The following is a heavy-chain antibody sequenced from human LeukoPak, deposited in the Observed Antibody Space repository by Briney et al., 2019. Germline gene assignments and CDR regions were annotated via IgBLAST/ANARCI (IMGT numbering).Heavy chain of an antibody. J-gene: IGHJ3*02. Sequence: SETLSLTCTVSGGSISSSSYYWVWIRQPPGKGLEWIGSIYYSGSTYYNPSLKSRVTISVDTSKNQFSLKLSSVTAADTAVYYCARREAYCTNGVCYDDAFDIWGQGTMVTVSS. D-gene: IGHD2-8*01. CDR3: ARREAYCTNGVCYDDAFDI. CDR2: IYYSGST. CDR1: GGSISSSSYY. V-gene: IGHV4-39*01.